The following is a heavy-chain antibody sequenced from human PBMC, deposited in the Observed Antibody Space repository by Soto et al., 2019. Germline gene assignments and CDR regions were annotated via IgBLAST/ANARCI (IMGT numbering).Heavy chain of an antibody. CDR3: ARHSSNFRHPYSAMDV. J-gene: IGHJ6*02. Sequence: PGESMKSSCKGSGYTFTDYWIGWVRQLPGKGLEWMGIIYPGDSDTRYSPSFQGHVTITVDKSTSTAYLQWNTLKASDTAMYYCARHSSNFRHPYSAMDVWRQGISLTLSS. CDR2: IYPGDSDT. V-gene: IGHV5-51*01. D-gene: IGHD6-19*01. CDR1: GYTFTDYW.